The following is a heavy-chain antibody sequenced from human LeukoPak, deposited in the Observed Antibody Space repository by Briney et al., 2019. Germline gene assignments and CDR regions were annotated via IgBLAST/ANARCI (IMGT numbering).Heavy chain of an antibody. CDR1: GLTFSNYA. CDR3: AKDPTRIQQWVFDY. CDR2: ISGGGAST. J-gene: IGHJ4*02. D-gene: IGHD5-18*01. V-gene: IGHV3-23*01. Sequence: GGSLRLSCAASGLTFSNYAMSWVRQAPGKGVEWVSSISGGGASTYYADSVKGRFTISRDNSKDTLFLQMNGLRAEDTALYYCAKDPTRIQQWVFDYWGQGTLVTVSS.